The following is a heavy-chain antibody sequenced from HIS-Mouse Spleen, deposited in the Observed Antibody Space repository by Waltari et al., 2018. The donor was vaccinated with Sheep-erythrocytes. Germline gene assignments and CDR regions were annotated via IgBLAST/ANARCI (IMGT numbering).Heavy chain of an antibody. V-gene: IGHV3-23*01. D-gene: IGHD4-17*01. CDR1: GFPFSTCA. CDR3: AKQTLRRTYFDY. CDR2: ISGSGGST. Sequence: EVQLLESGGGLVQPGGSLRLSCAASGFPFSTCAMSWVRQAPGKGLEWVSAISGSGGSTYYADSVKGRFTISRDNSKNTLYLQMNSLRAEDTAVYYCAKQTLRRTYFDYWGQGTLVTVSS. J-gene: IGHJ4*02.